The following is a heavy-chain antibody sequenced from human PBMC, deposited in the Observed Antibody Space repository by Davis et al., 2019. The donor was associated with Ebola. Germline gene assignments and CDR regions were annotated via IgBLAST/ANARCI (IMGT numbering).Heavy chain of an antibody. CDR2: IWYDERNK. CDR3: ARHGYSGNDYRAYFYGMDV. D-gene: IGHD5-12*01. Sequence: PGGSLRLSCAASGFTFSSYGMHWVRQAPGKGLEWVAVIWYDERNKYYTDSVKGRFTISRDNSKNTLYLQMNSLRDEDTAVYYCARHGYSGNDYRAYFYGMDVWGQGTTVTVSS. CDR1: GFTFSSYG. V-gene: IGHV3-33*01. J-gene: IGHJ6*02.